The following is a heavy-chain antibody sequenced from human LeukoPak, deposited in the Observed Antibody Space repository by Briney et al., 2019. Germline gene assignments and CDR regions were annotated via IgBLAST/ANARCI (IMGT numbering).Heavy chain of an antibody. CDR1: GYTFTSYA. D-gene: IGHD2-21*02. J-gene: IGHJ4*02. Sequence: ASVKVSCKASGYTFTSYAIHWVRQAPGQRLEWMGWINAGNGNTKYSQKFQGRITITRDTSASTAYMELSSLRSEDTAVYYCASGLLSPWYFDYWGQGTLVTVSS. CDR3: ASGLLSPWYFDY. V-gene: IGHV1-3*01. CDR2: INAGNGNT.